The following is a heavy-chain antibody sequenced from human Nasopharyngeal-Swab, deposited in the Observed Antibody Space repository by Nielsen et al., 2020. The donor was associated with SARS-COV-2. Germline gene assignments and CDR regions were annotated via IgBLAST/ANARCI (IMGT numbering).Heavy chain of an antibody. D-gene: IGHD5-12*01. CDR1: GYSFTSYW. CDR3: ARQATPGAFDI. CDR2: IYPSDSYT. V-gene: IGHV5-10-1*01. J-gene: IGHJ3*02. Sequence: GGSLRLSCKGSGYSFTSYWIGWVRQMPGKGLEWMGIIYPSDSYTNYSPSFQGHVTISADKSISTAYLQWSSLKASDTAMYYCARQATPGAFDIWGQGTMVTVSS.